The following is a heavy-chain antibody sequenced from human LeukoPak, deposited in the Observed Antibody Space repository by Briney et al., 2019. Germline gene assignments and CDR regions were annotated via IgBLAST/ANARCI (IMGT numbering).Heavy chain of an antibody. Sequence: GGSLRLSCAASGFTFSTYWVSWVRQAPGKGLEWVANIKQDGSEKYYVDSVKGRFTISRDNAKNSLYLQMNSLRAEDTAVYYCARGGQQLVQTYYYYYGVDVWGKGTTVTVSS. J-gene: IGHJ6*04. CDR1: GFTFSTYW. D-gene: IGHD6-13*01. CDR2: IKQDGSEK. CDR3: ARGGQQLVQTYYYYYGVDV. V-gene: IGHV3-7*03.